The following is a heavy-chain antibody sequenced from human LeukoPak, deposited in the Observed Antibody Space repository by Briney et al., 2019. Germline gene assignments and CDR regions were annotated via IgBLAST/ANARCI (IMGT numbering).Heavy chain of an antibody. CDR1: GFTFSSYA. D-gene: IGHD6-13*01. CDR2: ISGSGGST. Sequence: GESLRLSCAASGFTFSSYAMSWVRQAPGMGLEWVSAISGSGGSTYYADSVKGRFTISRDNSKNTLYLQMNSLRAEDTAVYYCAKGGGSSWYDYWGQGTLVTVSS. CDR3: AKGGGSSWYDY. V-gene: IGHV3-23*01. J-gene: IGHJ4*02.